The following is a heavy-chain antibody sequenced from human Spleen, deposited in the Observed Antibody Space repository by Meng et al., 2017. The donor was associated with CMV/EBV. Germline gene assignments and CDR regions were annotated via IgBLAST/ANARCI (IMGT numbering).Heavy chain of an antibody. CDR1: GFTFSSYE. CDR3: AKDRGGGEYYYYGMDG. V-gene: IGHV3-48*03. Sequence: GESLKISCAASGFTFSSYEIHWVRQAPGKGLEWISYISSRGSIIYYADSVKGRFTISRDNAKNSLYLQMNSLRAEDSAFYYCAKDRGGGEYYYYGMDGWGQGTTVTVSS. J-gene: IGHJ6*02. D-gene: IGHD2-21*01. CDR2: ISSRGSII.